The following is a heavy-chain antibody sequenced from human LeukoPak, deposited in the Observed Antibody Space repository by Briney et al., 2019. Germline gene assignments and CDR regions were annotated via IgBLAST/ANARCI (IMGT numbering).Heavy chain of an antibody. CDR1: TGSLSGYY. D-gene: IGHD3-10*02. Sequence: PSETLSLTCAVYTGSLSGYYWSWIRQPPGKGREWVGEINHSGSTNYNPSLKRRVTISVDTSKNQFSLRLSSVTAADTAVYYCARRAPRFGRYMDVWGKGTTVTVSS. CDR2: INHSGST. V-gene: IGHV4-34*01. CDR3: ARRAPRFGRYMDV. J-gene: IGHJ6*03.